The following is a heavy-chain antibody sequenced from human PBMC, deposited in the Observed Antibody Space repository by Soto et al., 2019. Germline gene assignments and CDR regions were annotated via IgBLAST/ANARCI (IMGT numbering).Heavy chain of an antibody. CDR3: AKKGQYYYGSGSYYNDAVYYFDY. J-gene: IGHJ4*02. V-gene: IGHV3-23*01. Sequence: GGSLRLSCAASGFTFSSYAMSWVRQAPGKGLEWVSAISGSGGSTYYADSVKGRFTISRDNSKNTLYLQMNSLRAEDTAVYYCAKKGQYYYGSGSYYNDAVYYFDYWGQGTLVTVSS. CDR2: ISGSGGST. D-gene: IGHD3-10*01. CDR1: GFTFSSYA.